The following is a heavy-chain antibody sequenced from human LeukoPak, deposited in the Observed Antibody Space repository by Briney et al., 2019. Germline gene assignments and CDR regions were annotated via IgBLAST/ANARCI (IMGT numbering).Heavy chain of an antibody. D-gene: IGHD3-10*01. CDR3: TLIKGWGSGSYYLDY. CDR2: VKSKASGETT. J-gene: IGHJ4*02. Sequence: GGSLRLSCAASGFSISGGWMSWVRQAPGKGLEWIGRVKSKASGETTDYAAPVKGRFTISRDDAKNTLYLQMNSLKTEDTAVYYCTLIKGWGSGSYYLDYWGQGTLVTVSS. V-gene: IGHV3-15*01. CDR1: GFSISGGW.